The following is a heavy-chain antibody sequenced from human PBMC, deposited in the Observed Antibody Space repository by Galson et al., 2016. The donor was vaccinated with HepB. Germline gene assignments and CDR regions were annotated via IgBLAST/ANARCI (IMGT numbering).Heavy chain of an antibody. J-gene: IGHJ6*02. CDR1: GFTFDRHA. D-gene: IGHD2-21*02. V-gene: IGHV3-23*01. Sequence: SLRLSCAGSGFTFDRHAMNRVRQAPGKGLEWVPGISSIGANTHYADSVKGRFTISRDNSQNTLYLQINQLRVEDTAVYYCAKDRDIIVRTAPGMDVWGQGATVTVSS. CDR3: AKDRDIIVRTAPGMDV. CDR2: ISSIGANT.